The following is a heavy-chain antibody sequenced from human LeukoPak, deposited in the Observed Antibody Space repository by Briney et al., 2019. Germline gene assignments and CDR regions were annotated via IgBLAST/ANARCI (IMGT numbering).Heavy chain of an antibody. J-gene: IGHJ4*02. V-gene: IGHV3-21*04. CDR3: AKDLGPGSMATSPGFDY. D-gene: IGHD5-24*01. Sequence: GGSLRLSCADSELTLSSYSMTWVRQAPGKGLEWVSSISSISTYIYYAESVKGRFTISRDNAKTSLYLQMNSLRAEDTALYYCAKDLGPGSMATSPGFDYWGQGTLVTVSS. CDR1: ELTLSSYS. CDR2: ISSISTYI.